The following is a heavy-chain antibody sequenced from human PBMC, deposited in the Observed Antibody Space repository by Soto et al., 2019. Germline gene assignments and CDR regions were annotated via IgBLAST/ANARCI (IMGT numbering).Heavy chain of an antibody. Sequence: PGGSLRLSCAASGFTVSSNYMSWVRQAPGKGLEWVSVIYSGGSTYYADSVKGRFTISRDNSKNTLYLQMNSLRAEDTAVYYCASIRPGIAAAGNWVDYFDYWGQGTLVTVSS. J-gene: IGHJ4*02. CDR2: IYSGGST. D-gene: IGHD6-13*01. CDR1: GFTVSSNY. CDR3: ASIRPGIAAAGNWVDYFDY. V-gene: IGHV3-66*01.